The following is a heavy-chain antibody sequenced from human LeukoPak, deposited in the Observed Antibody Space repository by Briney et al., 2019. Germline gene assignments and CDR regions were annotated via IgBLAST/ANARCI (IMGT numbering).Heavy chain of an antibody. CDR2: ISAYNGDT. CDR3: ARSSPGYYDSSGSHDS. CDR1: VYIFTNYG. J-gene: IGHJ4*02. Sequence: ASVKFSCKSSVYIFTNYGISWVRQAPAQGLEWIAWISAYNGDTNYAQNLHGRVTLTTDTSTSTAYMELRSLRSADTAVYSSARSSPGYYDSSGSHDSWGQGTMVTVSS. V-gene: IGHV1-18*01. D-gene: IGHD3-22*01.